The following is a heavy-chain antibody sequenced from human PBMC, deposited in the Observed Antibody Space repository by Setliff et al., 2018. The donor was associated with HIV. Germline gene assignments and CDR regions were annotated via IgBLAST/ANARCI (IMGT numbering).Heavy chain of an antibody. V-gene: IGHV1-69*13. D-gene: IGHD5-12*01. J-gene: IGHJ6*03. CDR3: ATNPEMATINYYYYYMDV. Sequence: SVKVSCKASGGTFSRYAISWVVQAPGQGLEWMGQIIPIFGTPRYAQKFQGRVTITADESTSTVYMELSSLRSEDTAVYYCATNPEMATINYYYYYMDVWGKGTTVTVSS. CDR1: GGTFSRYA. CDR2: IIPIFGTP.